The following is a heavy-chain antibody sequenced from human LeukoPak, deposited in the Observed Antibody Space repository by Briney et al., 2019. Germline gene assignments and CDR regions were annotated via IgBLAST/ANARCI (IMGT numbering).Heavy chain of an antibody. CDR1: GFTFSSYA. CDR3: AKEGGSGSYYSPSYYYYGMDV. J-gene: IGHJ6*02. CDR2: TSGSGGST. V-gene: IGHV3-23*01. Sequence: PGGSLRLSCAASGFTFSSYAMSWVRQAPGKGLEWVSATSGSGGSTYYADSVKGRFTISRDNSKNTLYLQMNSLRAEDTAVYYCAKEGGSGSYYSPSYYYYGMDVWGQGTTVTVSS. D-gene: IGHD3-10*01.